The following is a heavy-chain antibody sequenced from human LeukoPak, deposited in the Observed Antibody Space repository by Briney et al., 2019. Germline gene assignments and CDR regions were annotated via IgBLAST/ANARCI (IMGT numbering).Heavy chain of an antibody. D-gene: IGHD5-18*01. CDR1: GYTFSGHY. J-gene: IGHJ4*02. CDR3: ARTWIQPFTPDFDL. Sequence: ASVKVSCKASGYTFSGHYLHWVRQAPGEGLEWMGRINPNTGVTQYTENFQGRVTMTGDTSISTAYMELNGLRSDDTAIYYCARTWIQPFTPDFDLWVQGTLVTVSS. CDR2: INPNTGVT. V-gene: IGHV1-2*06.